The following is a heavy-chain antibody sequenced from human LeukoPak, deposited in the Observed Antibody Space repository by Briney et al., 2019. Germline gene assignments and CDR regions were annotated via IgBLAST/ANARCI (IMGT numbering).Heavy chain of an antibody. D-gene: IGHD2-15*01. V-gene: IGHV5-51*01. CDR2: IYPGDSDT. J-gene: IGHJ3*02. Sequence: KPGESLKISCEGSGYSFTRYWIGWVRQMPGKGLEWMGIIYPGDSDTKYSPSCQGQVTISADKSISTAYLQWSSLKASDTAMYYCARGALVGAMRAFDIWGQGTMVTVSS. CDR3: ARGALVGAMRAFDI. CDR1: GYSFTRYW.